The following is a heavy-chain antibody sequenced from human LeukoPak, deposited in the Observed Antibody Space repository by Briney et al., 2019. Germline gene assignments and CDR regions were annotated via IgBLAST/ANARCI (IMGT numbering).Heavy chain of an antibody. Sequence: GESLKISCKGSGYSFTSYWIGWVRQMPGKGLEWMGIIYPGDSDTRYSPSFQGQVTISADKSISTAYLQWSSLKASDTAMYYCARAHYDYVWGSYPKVGYYYYYYMDVWGKGTTVTISS. CDR1: GYSFTSYW. CDR2: IYPGDSDT. J-gene: IGHJ6*03. V-gene: IGHV5-51*01. CDR3: ARAHYDYVWGSYPKVGYYYYYYMDV. D-gene: IGHD3-16*01.